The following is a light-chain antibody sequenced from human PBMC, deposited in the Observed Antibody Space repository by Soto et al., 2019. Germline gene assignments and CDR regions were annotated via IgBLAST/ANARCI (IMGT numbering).Light chain of an antibody. CDR3: SSFTSTSTRL. J-gene: IGLJ1*01. CDR2: EVT. Sequence: QSVLTQPASVSGSPGQSITISCTGTSSDVGGYNYVSWYQQHPGKAPNLIIYEVTDRPSGVSNRFSGSKSGNTASLTISGLQAEDEADYYCSSFTSTSTRLFGSGTKVT. V-gene: IGLV2-14*01. CDR1: SSDVGGYNY.